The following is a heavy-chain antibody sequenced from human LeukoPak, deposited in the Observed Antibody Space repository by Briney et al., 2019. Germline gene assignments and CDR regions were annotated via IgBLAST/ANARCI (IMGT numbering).Heavy chain of an antibody. CDR3: GFSSSGWAGLDY. J-gene: IGHJ4*02. CDR1: GFNVSSSY. Sequence: GGSLRLSCAASGFNVSSSYMTWVRQAPGKGLEWVSVIYIGGSTYSADSVKGRFTISRDNAQNSLYLQMNSLRADDTAVYYCGFSSSGWAGLDYWGQGTLVTVSS. V-gene: IGHV3-53*01. CDR2: IYIGGST. D-gene: IGHD6-19*01.